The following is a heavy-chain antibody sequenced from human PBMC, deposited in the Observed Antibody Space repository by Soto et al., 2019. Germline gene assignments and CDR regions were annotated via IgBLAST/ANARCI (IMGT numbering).Heavy chain of an antibody. CDR3: AGGAPSIAPRPVDY. CDR1: GFTFSPYG. Sequence: GESLRLSCAASGFTFSPYGMSWVRQAPGKGLEWVSTISGSGGSTYYADSVKGRFTISRDNSQNTLYLLMNSLRAEDTAVYYYAGGAPSIAPRPVDYWARVPLFTVSP. D-gene: IGHD6-6*01. J-gene: IGHJ4*02. V-gene: IGHV3-23*01. CDR2: ISGSGGST.